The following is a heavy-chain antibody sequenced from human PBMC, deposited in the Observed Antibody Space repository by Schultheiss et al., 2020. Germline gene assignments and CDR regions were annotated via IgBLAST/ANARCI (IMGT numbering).Heavy chain of an antibody. Sequence: GGSLRLSCAASGFTFNNYAMNWVRQAPGKGLEWVSAISGAGGSTYYADSVKGRFTISRDNSKNTLYLQMNSLRAGDTAVYYCARATRADYGDVYYFDYWGQGTLVTVSS. CDR3: ARATRADYGDVYYFDY. CDR1: GFTFNNYA. CDR2: ISGAGGST. J-gene: IGHJ4*02. D-gene: IGHD4-17*01. V-gene: IGHV3-23*01.